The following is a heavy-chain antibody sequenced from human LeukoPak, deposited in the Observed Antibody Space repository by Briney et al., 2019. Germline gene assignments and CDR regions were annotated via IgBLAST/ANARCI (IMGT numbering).Heavy chain of an antibody. Sequence: GESLKISCKGSGYSFTSYWIGWVRQMPGKGLEWMGIIYPGDSDTRYSPSFQGQVTISADKSISTAYLQWSSLKASDTAMYYCAREGTYDSSGYYYTLDYWGQGTLVTVSS. CDR3: AREGTYDSSGYYYTLDY. CDR1: GYSFTSYW. V-gene: IGHV5-51*01. J-gene: IGHJ4*02. D-gene: IGHD3-22*01. CDR2: IYPGDSDT.